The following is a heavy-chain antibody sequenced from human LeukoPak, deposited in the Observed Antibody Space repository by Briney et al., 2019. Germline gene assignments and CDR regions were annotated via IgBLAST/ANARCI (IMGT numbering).Heavy chain of an antibody. CDR3: ARGDDYYDSSGYYAAKAFAN. V-gene: IGHV3-23*01. CDR2: ISGSGRHI. D-gene: IGHD3-22*01. Sequence: GGSLRLSCAGSGFTFSDYAMSWVRQAPGKRLEWVSAISGSGRHIYYADSVKGRFTISRDNSKNTLYLQMNSLRGEDTAVYYCARGDDYYDSSGYYAAKAFANWGQGTLVTVSS. J-gene: IGHJ4*02. CDR1: GFTFSDYA.